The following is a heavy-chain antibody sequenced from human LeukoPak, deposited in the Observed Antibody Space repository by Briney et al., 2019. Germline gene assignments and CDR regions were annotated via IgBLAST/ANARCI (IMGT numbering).Heavy chain of an antibody. CDR2: ISGGGATT. V-gene: IGHV3-23*01. Sequence: GGSLRLSCAASGFTFSSYAMSWVRQAPGKGLEWVSDISGGGATTFYADSVKGRFTISRDNSKNTLYLQLSSLRAEDTAVYYCAKSTGYSTTGRDFDCWGRGTLVTVSS. CDR1: GFTFSSYA. D-gene: IGHD6-13*01. CDR3: AKSTGYSTTGRDFDC. J-gene: IGHJ4*02.